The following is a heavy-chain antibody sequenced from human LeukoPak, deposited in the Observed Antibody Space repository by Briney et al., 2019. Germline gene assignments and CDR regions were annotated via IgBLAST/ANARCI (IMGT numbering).Heavy chain of an antibody. J-gene: IGHJ6*02. V-gene: IGHV3-66*01. CDR1: GFTVSSNY. CDR3: ARDISQHYYYYGMDV. D-gene: IGHD1-14*01. Sequence: PGGSLRLSCAVSGFTVSSNYMSWVRQAPGKGLELVSVIYSGGSTYYADSVKGRFTISRDNSKNTLYLQMNSLRAEDTAVYYCARDISQHYYYYGMDVWGQGTTVTVSS. CDR2: IYSGGST.